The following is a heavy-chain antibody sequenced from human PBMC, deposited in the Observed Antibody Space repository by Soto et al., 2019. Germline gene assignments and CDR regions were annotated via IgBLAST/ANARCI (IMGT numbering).Heavy chain of an antibody. Sequence: SLRLSCAASGFTFSSYAMSWVRQAPGKGLEWVSAISGSGGSTYYADSVKGRFTISRDNSKNTLYLQMNSLRAEDTAVYYCAKPPKYCSGGSCYFDYWGQGTLVTVSS. CDR3: AKPPKYCSGGSCYFDY. CDR2: ISGSGGST. J-gene: IGHJ4*02. V-gene: IGHV3-23*01. CDR1: GFTFSSYA. D-gene: IGHD2-15*01.